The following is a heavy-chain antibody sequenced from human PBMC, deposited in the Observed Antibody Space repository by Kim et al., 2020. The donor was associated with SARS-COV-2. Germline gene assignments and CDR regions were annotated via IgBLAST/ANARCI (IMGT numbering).Heavy chain of an antibody. Sequence: KHDADTVKSRFTISRDNPKNSLDLQMNNLRAEDTALYYCARYSGRYGIDPWGQGTLVTVSS. J-gene: IGHJ5*02. V-gene: IGHV3-7*01. CDR2: K. CDR3: ARYSGRYGIDP. D-gene: IGHD1-26*01.